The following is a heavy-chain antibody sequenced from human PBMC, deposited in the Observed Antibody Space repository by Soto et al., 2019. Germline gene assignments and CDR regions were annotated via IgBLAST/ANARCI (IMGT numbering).Heavy chain of an antibody. Sequence: GASVKVSCKASGGTFSSYAINWVRQATGQGLEWVGWMSPNSGNTAYAQKFQGRVTMTRNISISTAYMELSSLRSEDTAVYYCARDHCTSTSCYTSIYYYGMDVWGQGTTVTVSS. CDR1: GGTFSSYA. V-gene: IGHV1-8*02. D-gene: IGHD2-2*02. CDR2: MSPNSGNT. J-gene: IGHJ6*02. CDR3: ARDHCTSTSCYTSIYYYGMDV.